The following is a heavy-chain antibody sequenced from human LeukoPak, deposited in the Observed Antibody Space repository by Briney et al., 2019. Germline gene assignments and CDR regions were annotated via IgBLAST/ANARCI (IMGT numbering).Heavy chain of an antibody. J-gene: IGHJ6*03. CDR3: ARRWNYGRNYYIDV. CDR1: GGSFSNYY. D-gene: IGHD1-7*01. V-gene: IGHV4-34*01. CDR2: INDSGRI. Sequence: SETLSLTCAVYGGSFSNYYWSWIPQPPGKGLEGSGEINDSGRINYNPSLMSRVTVSVDTSKNQFSLRLTSVTATDTAVYYCARRWNYGRNYYIDVWGNGATVSVSS.